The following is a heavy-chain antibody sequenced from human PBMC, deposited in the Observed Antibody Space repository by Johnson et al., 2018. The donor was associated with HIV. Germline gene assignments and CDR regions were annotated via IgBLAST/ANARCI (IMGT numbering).Heavy chain of an antibody. Sequence: QVQLVESGGGVVQPGRSLRLSCAASGFTFSSYGMHWVRQAPGKGLEWVSAISGSGGSTYYADSVKGRFTISRDNSKHTLYLQMNSLRAEDTAVDYCAKTAAADAFEIWGQGTMVTVSS. CDR2: ISGSGGST. J-gene: IGHJ3*02. CDR3: AKTAAADAFEI. CDR1: GFTFSSYG. V-gene: IGHV3-NL1*01. D-gene: IGHD2-2*01.